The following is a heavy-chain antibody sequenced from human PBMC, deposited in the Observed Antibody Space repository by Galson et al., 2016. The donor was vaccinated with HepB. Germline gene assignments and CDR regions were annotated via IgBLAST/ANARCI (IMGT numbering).Heavy chain of an antibody. J-gene: IGHJ6*02. D-gene: IGHD5-24*01. V-gene: IGHV3-7*01. CDR2: IKQDGSEK. CDR3: ARDREMAAPYYYYYGMDV. Sequence: SLRLSCAASGFTFSSYWMSWVRQAPGKGLEWVANIKQDGSEKYYVDSVKGRFTISRDNAKNSLYLQMNSRRAEDTAGYYCARDREMAAPYYYYYGMDVWGQGTTVTVSS. CDR1: GFTFSSYW.